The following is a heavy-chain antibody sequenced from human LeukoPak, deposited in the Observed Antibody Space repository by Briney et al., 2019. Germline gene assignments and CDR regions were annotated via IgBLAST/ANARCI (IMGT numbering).Heavy chain of an antibody. CDR3: ATYSSSSHYYYMDV. CDR2: INHSGST. Sequence: SETLSLTCAVYGGSFSGYFWSWIRQPPGKGLEWIGEINHSGSTNYNPSLKSRVTISVDTSKNQFSLKLSSVTAADTAVYYCATYSSSSHYYYMDVWGKGTTVTVSS. V-gene: IGHV4-34*01. D-gene: IGHD6-6*01. CDR1: GGSFSGYF. J-gene: IGHJ6*03.